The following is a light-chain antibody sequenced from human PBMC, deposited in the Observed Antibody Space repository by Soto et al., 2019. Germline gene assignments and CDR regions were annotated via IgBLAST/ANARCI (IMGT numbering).Light chain of an antibody. CDR3: SSPTSSSTGV. J-gene: IGLJ3*02. V-gene: IGLV2-18*02. CDR1: SSDVGGYNR. Sequence: QSALTQPPSVSGSPGQSVTISCIGTSSDVGGYNRVSWYQQPPGTAPKLVIYEVFNRPSGVPDRFSGSKSGNTASLTISGLQAEDEADYFFSSPTSSSTGVFGGGTKLTVL. CDR2: EVF.